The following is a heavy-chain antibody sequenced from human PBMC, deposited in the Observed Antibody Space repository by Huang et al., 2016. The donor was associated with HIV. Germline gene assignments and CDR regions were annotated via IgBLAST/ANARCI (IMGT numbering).Heavy chain of an antibody. CDR1: GFTFSDYS. CDR3: ARRYNWNYVAHGFDI. J-gene: IGHJ3*02. V-gene: IGHV3-21*01. Sequence: EVQLVESGGGLVKPGGSLRLSCAASGFTFSDYSMSWVRQAPGKGLQWVSHISGSSGYIYYVDSVKGRFAISRDNAKNLLFLQMNSLRAEDTAVYYCARRYNWNYVAHGFDIWGQGTMVTVSS. CDR2: ISGSSGYI. D-gene: IGHD1-7*01.